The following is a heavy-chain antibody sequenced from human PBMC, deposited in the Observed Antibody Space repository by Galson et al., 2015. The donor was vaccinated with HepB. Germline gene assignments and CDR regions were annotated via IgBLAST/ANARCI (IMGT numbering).Heavy chain of an antibody. D-gene: IGHD6-19*01. CDR2: ISADGTRT. CDR3: AREFAFGCGSYSN. V-gene: IGHV3-74*01. CDR1: GFTFSDCW. Sequence: SLRLSCAASGFTFSDCWMHWVRQAPGKGLLWVSYISADGTRTKYADSVKGRFTISRDNAKNTVYLQMNSLRAEDTAVYYCAREFAFGCGSYSNWGQGSLVTVSS. J-gene: IGHJ4*02.